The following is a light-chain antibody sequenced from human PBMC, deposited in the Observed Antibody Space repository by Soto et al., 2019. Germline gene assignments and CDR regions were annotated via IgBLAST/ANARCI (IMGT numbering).Light chain of an antibody. CDR1: SSDIGGHNY. V-gene: IGLV2-14*01. J-gene: IGLJ2*01. CDR3: GSYTSRSTPLI. CDR2: EVS. Sequence: SVLTQPASVSGSPGQSITISCTGTSSDIGGHNYVSWYQQRPGKAPKLIIYEVSNRPSGVSNRFSASKSGNTASLTISGLQAEDEADYYCGSYTSRSTPLIFGGGTQLTVL.